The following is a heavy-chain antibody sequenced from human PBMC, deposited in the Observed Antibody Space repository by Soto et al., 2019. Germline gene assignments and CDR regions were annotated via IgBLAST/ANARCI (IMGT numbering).Heavy chain of an antibody. J-gene: IGHJ4*02. V-gene: IGHV4-59*01. Sequence: QVQLQESGPGLVKPSETLSLTCTVSGGSISSYYWSWIRQPPGKGLEWIGFIYHSGSTNYNPSLKSRVSISVDTSNNQFSLNLSSLTAAAPAVYYCASDGRDGYDFFDYWGQGTLVTVSS. CDR1: GGSISSYY. CDR2: IYHSGST. CDR3: ASDGRDGYDFFDY. D-gene: IGHD5-12*01.